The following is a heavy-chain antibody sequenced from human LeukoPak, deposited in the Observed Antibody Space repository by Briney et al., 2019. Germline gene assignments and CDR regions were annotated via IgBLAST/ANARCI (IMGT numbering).Heavy chain of an antibody. J-gene: IGHJ4*02. CDR1: GYTFTSYA. CDR3: ARDNDFWSGYYTGGDFDY. V-gene: IGHV1-3*01. Sequence: VASVTVSCKASGYTFTSYAMHWVRQAPGQRLEWMGWINAGNGNTKYSQKFQGRVTITRDTSASTAYMELSSLRSEDTAVYYCARDNDFWSGYYTGGDFDYWGRGTLVTVSS. D-gene: IGHD3-3*01. CDR2: INAGNGNT.